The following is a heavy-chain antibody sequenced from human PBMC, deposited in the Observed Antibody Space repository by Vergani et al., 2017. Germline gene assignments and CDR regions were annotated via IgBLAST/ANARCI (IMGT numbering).Heavy chain of an antibody. V-gene: IGHV2-5*01. D-gene: IGHD3-10*01. CDR2: IYWNDDK. CDR1: GLSLSTSGVG. CDR3: TRRYWYGSGPLYCFDY. J-gene: IGHJ4*02. Sequence: QITLHESGPTLVKPTQTLTLTCSFSGLSLSTSGVGVGWIRQPPGKALEWLALIYWNDDKSHNPSLKSRLTITKDTSKNQVVLTMTNMDPVDTATYYCTRRYWYGSGPLYCFDYWGQGTRVTVSS.